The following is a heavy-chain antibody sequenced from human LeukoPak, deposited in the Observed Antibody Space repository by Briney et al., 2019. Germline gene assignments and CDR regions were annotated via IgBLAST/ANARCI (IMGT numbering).Heavy chain of an antibody. V-gene: IGHV3-48*01. CDR1: GFTFSSYS. CDR3: ARDEITMIVVVPLDY. Sequence: PGGSLRLSCAASGFTFSSYSMNWVRQAPGKGLEWVSYISSSSSTIYYADSVKGRFTISRDNAKNSLYLQMNSLRAEDTAVYYCARDEITMIVVVPLDYWGQGTLVTVSS. D-gene: IGHD3-22*01. J-gene: IGHJ4*02. CDR2: ISSSSSTI.